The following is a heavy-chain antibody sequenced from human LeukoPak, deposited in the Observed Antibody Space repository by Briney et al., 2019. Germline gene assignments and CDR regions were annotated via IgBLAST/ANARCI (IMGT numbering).Heavy chain of an antibody. J-gene: IGHJ4*02. CDR3: ARDHRGDRY. CDR2: IGTAGDP. CDR1: GFTFGNYD. V-gene: IGHV3-13*05. D-gene: IGHD4-17*01. Sequence: GGSLRLSCTASGFTFGNYDMHWVRQVTAKGLEWVAAIGTAGDPYYAASVKGRFTISRDNAQNSLYLRMNSLRAEDTAVYYCARDHRGDRYWGQGTLVTVSS.